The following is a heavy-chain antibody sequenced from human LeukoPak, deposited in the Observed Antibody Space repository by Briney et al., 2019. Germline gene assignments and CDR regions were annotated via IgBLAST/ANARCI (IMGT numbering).Heavy chain of an antibody. V-gene: IGHV1-18*01. Sequence: ASVKVSCKASGYTFTSYGISWVRQAPGQGLEWMGWISAYNGNTNYAQKFQGRVTMTEDTSTDTAYMELSSLRSEDTAVYYCATDLKRIVGATSFDYWGQGTLVTVSS. CDR1: GYTFTSYG. D-gene: IGHD1-26*01. CDR3: ATDLKRIVGATSFDY. CDR2: ISAYNGNT. J-gene: IGHJ4*02.